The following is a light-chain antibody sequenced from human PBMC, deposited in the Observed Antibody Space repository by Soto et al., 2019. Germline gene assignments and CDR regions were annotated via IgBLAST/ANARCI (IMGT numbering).Light chain of an antibody. V-gene: IGKV2-30*01. Sequence: VVVTQSRLCLPVTLGPTDFFSCRSXHSLVNSDGXSYFRCFQQRXGXXPXXXXYKFSNRDSGGPARFSCSGSATDFARKISRGEAEDVGVYYGMQGTHWPITFGQGTRLEIK. J-gene: IGKJ5*01. CDR2: KFS. CDR3: MQGTHWPIT. CDR1: HSLVNSDGXSY.